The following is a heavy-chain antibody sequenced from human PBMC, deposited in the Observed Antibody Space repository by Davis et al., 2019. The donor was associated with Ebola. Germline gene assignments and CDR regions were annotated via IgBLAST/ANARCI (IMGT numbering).Heavy chain of an antibody. CDR2: INSDGSST. J-gene: IGHJ4*02. CDR3: ARDTPSPGVYLLIAVAGRGIDY. V-gene: IGHV3-74*01. Sequence: HTGGSLRLSCAASGFTFSSYWMHWVRQAPGKGLVWVSRINSDGSSTSYADSVRGRFTISRDNAKNTLYLQVNSLRAEDTAVYYCARDTPSPGVYLLIAVAGRGIDYWGQGTLVTVSS. CDR1: GFTFSSYW. D-gene: IGHD6-19*01.